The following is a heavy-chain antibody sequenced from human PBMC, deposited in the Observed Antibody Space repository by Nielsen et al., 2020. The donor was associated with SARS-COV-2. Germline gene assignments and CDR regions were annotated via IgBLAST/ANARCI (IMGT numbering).Heavy chain of an antibody. CDR3: AKDPTGTSWRNYYFDY. Sequence: GSLRLSCAASGFTFSSYAMSWVRQAPGKGLEWVSAISGSGGSTYYADSVKGRFTISRDNSKNTLYLQMNSLRAEDTAVYYCAKDPTGTSWRNYYFDYWGQGTLVTVSS. CDR2: ISGSGGST. D-gene: IGHD1-1*01. J-gene: IGHJ4*02. CDR1: GFTFSSYA. V-gene: IGHV3-23*01.